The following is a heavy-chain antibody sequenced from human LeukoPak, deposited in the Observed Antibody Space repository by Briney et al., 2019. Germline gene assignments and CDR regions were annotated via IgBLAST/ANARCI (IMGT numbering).Heavy chain of an antibody. J-gene: IGHJ4*02. CDR1: GFTFSSYG. CDR2: ISTASRTI. V-gene: IGHV3-48*02. CDR3: ARGKEKWLDQFDY. Sequence: HPGGSLRLSCAASGFTFSSYGMNWVRQAPGKGLEWASYISTASRTIYYEDSVKGRFTMSRDNAKHSLYLQMDSLSDEDTAVYYCARGKEKWLDQFDYWGQGSLVTVSS. D-gene: IGHD6-19*01.